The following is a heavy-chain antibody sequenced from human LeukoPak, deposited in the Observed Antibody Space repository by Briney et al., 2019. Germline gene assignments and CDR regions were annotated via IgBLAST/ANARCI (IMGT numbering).Heavy chain of an antibody. J-gene: IGHJ1*01. CDR1: GGSISSSSYY. Sequence: SETLSLTCTVSGGSISSSSYYWGWIRQPPGKGLEWIGEINHSGSTNYNPSLKSRVTISVDTSKNQFSLKLSSVTAADTAVYYCASRRFGAPKHWGQGTLVTVPS. D-gene: IGHD3-10*01. CDR3: ASRRFGAPKH. V-gene: IGHV4-39*07. CDR2: INHSGST.